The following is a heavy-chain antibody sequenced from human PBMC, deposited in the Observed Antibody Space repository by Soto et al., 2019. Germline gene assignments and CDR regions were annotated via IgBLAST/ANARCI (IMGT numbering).Heavy chain of an antibody. CDR2: IIAIFGTA. V-gene: IGHV1-69*12. J-gene: IGHJ4*02. Sequence: QVQLVQSGAEVKKPGYSVKVSCKASGGTFSSYAISWVRQAPGRGLEWMGGIIAIFGTANYAQKFQGRVTITADESTSTAYMELRNLRSEDTAVYYWARLAAVADTRELPLDYWGQGTLVTVSS. CDR1: GGTFSSYA. CDR3: ARLAAVADTRELPLDY. D-gene: IGHD6-19*01.